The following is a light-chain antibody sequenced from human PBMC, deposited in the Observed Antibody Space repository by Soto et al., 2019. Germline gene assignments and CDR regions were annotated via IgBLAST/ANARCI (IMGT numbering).Light chain of an antibody. CDR1: ESVCSS. V-gene: IGKV3-11*01. CDR3: QQRSNWSPELT. CDR2: DAS. J-gene: IGKJ3*01. Sequence: EIVLPQSPDPLSLSPGERATLSCRASESVCSSLAWNQLNPGRAPRLLIYDASNRAPGIPASFSGSGSGADFTLTISSLEPEDFAVYCCQQRSNWSPELTFGPGTKVDIK.